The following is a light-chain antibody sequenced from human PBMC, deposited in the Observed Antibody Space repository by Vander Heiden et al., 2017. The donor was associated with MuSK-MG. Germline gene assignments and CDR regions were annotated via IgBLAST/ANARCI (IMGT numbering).Light chain of an antibody. CDR2: DAS. CDR1: QSVSSY. J-gene: IGKJ1*01. Sequence: EIVLTQSPATLSLSPGERATLSCRASQSVSSYLAWYQQKPGQAPRLLIYDASNRATGIPDRFSGSGSGTDFTLTISSREPGDFAVYYCQQRSNWWTFGQGTKVEIK. V-gene: IGKV3-11*01. CDR3: QQRSNWWT.